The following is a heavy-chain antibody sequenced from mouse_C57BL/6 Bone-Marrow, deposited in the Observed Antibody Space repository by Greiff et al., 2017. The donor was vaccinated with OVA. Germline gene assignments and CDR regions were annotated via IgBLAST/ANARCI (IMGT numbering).Heavy chain of an antibody. CDR2: INPNNGGT. CDR3: AREGNLDY. Sequence: EVKLMESGPELVKPGASVKISCKASGYTFTDYYMNWVKQSHGKSLEWIGDINPNNGGTSYNQKFKGKATLTVDKSSSTAYMELRSLTSEDSAVYYCAREGNLDYWGQGTTLTVSS. D-gene: IGHD2-1*01. CDR1: GYTFTDYY. V-gene: IGHV1-26*01. J-gene: IGHJ2*01.